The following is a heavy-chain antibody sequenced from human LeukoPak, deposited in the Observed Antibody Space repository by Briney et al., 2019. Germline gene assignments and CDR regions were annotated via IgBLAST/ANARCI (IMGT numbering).Heavy chain of an antibody. D-gene: IGHD6-19*01. CDR3: TRGSSGRRDN. Sequence: ASVKVSCKASGCTFTSCDINWVRQATGQGLEWMGWMNPNSGNTGYGQSFQGRITMTRDISIGTAYMELSNLTSEDTAIYYCTRGSSGRRDNWGQGTLVTVSA. CDR2: MNPNSGNT. J-gene: IGHJ4*02. V-gene: IGHV1-8*01. CDR1: GCTFTSCD.